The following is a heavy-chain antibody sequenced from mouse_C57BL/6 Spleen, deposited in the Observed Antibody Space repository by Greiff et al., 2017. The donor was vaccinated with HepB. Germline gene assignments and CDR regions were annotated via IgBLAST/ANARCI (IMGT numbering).Heavy chain of an antibody. CDR1: GYTFTSYW. V-gene: IGHV1-5*01. CDR3: TRYYGNYPYYAMDY. D-gene: IGHD2-1*01. Sequence: EVKLVESGTVLARPGASVKMSCKTSGYTFTSYWMHWVKQRPGQGLEWIGAIYPGNSDTSYNQKFKGKAKLTAVTSASTAYMELSSLTNEDSAVYYCTRYYGNYPYYAMDYWGQGTSVTVSS. J-gene: IGHJ4*01. CDR2: IYPGNSDT.